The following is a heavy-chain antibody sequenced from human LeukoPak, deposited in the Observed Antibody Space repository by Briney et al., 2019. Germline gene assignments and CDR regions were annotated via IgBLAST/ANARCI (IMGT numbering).Heavy chain of an antibody. CDR1: GGSISSGGYS. D-gene: IGHD3-22*01. Sequence: SETLSLTCAVSGGSISSGGYSWSWIRQPPGKGLEWIGYIHYTGASKSNPFLKSRLTKSVDTSRNEISLKLTSVTAADTAVYYCARSPSRDYYDSSGYSFADDYWGQGTLVTVSS. J-gene: IGHJ4*02. CDR3: ARSPSRDYYDSSGYSFADDY. V-gene: IGHV4-61*08. CDR2: IHYTGAS.